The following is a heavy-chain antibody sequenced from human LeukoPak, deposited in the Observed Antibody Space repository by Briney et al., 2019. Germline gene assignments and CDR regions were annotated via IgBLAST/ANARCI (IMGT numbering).Heavy chain of an antibody. J-gene: IGHJ3*02. Sequence: ASVKVSCKASGYTFTGYYMHWVRQAPGQGLEWMGWINPNSGGTNYAEKFQGRVTMTRDTSISTAYMELSSLRSEDTAVYYCARAKYYYDSSGYGAFDIWGQGAMVTVSS. CDR3: ARAKYYYDSSGYGAFDI. CDR1: GYTFTGYY. D-gene: IGHD3-22*01. V-gene: IGHV1-2*02. CDR2: INPNSGGT.